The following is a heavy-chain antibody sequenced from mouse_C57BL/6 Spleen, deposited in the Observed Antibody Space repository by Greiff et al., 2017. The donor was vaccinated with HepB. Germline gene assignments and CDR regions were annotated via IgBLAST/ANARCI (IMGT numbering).Heavy chain of an antibody. V-gene: IGHV1-15*01. CDR2: IDPETGGT. J-gene: IGHJ3*01. CDR3: TGGYDERFAY. D-gene: IGHD2-2*01. Sequence: QVQLKQSGAELVRPGASVTLSCKASGYTFTDYEMHWVKQTPVHGLEWIGAIDPETGGTAYNQKFKGKAILTADKSSSTAYMELRSLTSEDSAVYYCTGGYDERFAYWGQGTLVTVSA. CDR1: GYTFTDYE.